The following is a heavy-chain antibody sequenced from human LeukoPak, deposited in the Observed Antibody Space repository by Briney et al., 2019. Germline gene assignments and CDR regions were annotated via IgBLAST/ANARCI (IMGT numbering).Heavy chain of an antibody. V-gene: IGHV3-30-3*01. Sequence: PGGSLRLSCAASGFTFSSYAMHWVRQAPGKGLEWVAVISYDGSNKYYADSVKGRFTISRDNSKNTLYLQMNSLRAEDTAVYYCARDLATPGEDYYYGMDVWGQGTTVTVSS. CDR1: GFTFSSYA. D-gene: IGHD1-26*01. J-gene: IGHJ6*02. CDR2: ISYDGSNK. CDR3: ARDLATPGEDYYYGMDV.